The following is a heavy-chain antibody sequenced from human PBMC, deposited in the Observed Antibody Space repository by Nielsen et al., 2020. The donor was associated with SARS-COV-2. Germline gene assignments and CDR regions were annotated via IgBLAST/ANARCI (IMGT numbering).Heavy chain of an antibody. Sequence: WIRQPPGKGLEWIGYVYYSGSTDYNPSLKSRVAISVDTSKNQFSLKLSSVTAADTAVYYCARNAYYDILTGYRRGGNYFDFWDLGTLVTVSS. V-gene: IGHV4-31*02. D-gene: IGHD3-9*01. J-gene: IGHJ4*02. CDR3: ARNAYYDILTGYRRGGNYFDF. CDR2: VYYSGST.